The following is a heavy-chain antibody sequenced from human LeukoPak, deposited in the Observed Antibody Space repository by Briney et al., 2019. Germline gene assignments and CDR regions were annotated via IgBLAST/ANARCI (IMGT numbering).Heavy chain of an antibody. V-gene: IGHV4-59*01. CDR1: GGSISSYY. Sequence: SETLSLTCTVSGGSISSYYWSWIRQPPGRGLEWIGYIYYSGSTNYNPSLKSRVTISVDTSKNRFSLKLSSVTAADTAVYYCARVEYSYGSYYYYMDVWGKGTTVTVSS. CDR3: ARVEYSYGSYYYYMDV. CDR2: IYYSGST. J-gene: IGHJ6*03. D-gene: IGHD5-18*01.